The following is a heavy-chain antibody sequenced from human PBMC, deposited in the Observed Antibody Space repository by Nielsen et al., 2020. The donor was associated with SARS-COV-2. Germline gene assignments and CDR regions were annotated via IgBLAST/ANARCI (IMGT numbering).Heavy chain of an antibody. CDR3: ARVVTDSSGYYSLYYYYYGMDV. CDR2: IGGNGRNI. D-gene: IGHD3-22*01. Sequence: GESLKISCAASGFPFSSYEMNWVRQAPGKALEWLSYIGGNGRNIFYADSVKGRFTISRDNAENSLSLQMNSLRAEDTALYHCARVVTDSSGYYSLYYYYYGMDVWGQGTTVTVSS. CDR1: GFPFSSYE. J-gene: IGHJ6*02. V-gene: IGHV3-48*03.